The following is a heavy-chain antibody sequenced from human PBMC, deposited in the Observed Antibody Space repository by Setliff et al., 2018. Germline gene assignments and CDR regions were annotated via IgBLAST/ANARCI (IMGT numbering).Heavy chain of an antibody. D-gene: IGHD2-15*01. CDR2: VYPSGTA. J-gene: IGHJ4*01. CDR3: ARAPYSSASGRHFYYFDY. V-gene: IGHV4-39*01. CDR1: DGAFSGSNSC. Sequence: PSETLSLTCSVSDGAFSGSNSCWGWIRQPPGKGREWIGSVYPSGTAHYNSSLRSRATISVGTSENQFTLQLSSVTAADTAIYYCARAPYSSASGRHFYYFDYWGRGTLVTVSS.